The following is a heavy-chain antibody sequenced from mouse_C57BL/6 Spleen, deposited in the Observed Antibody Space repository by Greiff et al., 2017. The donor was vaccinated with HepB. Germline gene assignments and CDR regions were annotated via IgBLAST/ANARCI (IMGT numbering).Heavy chain of an antibody. CDR1: GYTFTSYW. CDR3: ARERYSNYGYFDV. Sequence: VQLQQPGTELVKPGASVKLSCKASGYTFTSYWMHWVKQRPGQGLEWIGNINPSNGGTNYNEKFKSKATLTVDKSSSTAYMQLSSLTSEDSAVYYCARERYSNYGYFDVWGTGTTVTVSS. CDR2: INPSNGGT. V-gene: IGHV1-53*01. D-gene: IGHD2-5*01. J-gene: IGHJ1*03.